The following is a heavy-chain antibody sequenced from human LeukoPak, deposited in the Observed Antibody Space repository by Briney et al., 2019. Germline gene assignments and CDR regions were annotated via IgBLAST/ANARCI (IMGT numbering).Heavy chain of an antibody. D-gene: IGHD6-19*01. CDR2: ISYDGSNK. CDR3: AKDPRSVAVAGTGYFDL. Sequence: GGSLRLSCAASGFTFSSYAMHWVRQAPGKGLEWVAVISYDGSNKYYADSVKGRFTISRDNSKNTLYLQMNSLRAEDTAIYYCAKDPRSVAVAGTGYFDLWGRGTLVTVSS. CDR1: GFTFSSYA. V-gene: IGHV3-30-3*01. J-gene: IGHJ2*01.